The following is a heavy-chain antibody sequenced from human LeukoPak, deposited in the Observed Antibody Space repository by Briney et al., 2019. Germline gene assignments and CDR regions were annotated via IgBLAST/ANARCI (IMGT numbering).Heavy chain of an antibody. Sequence: GGSLRLSCAASGFTFSSYEMNWVRQAPGKGLEWVSAISGSGGSTYYADSVKGRFTISRDNSKNTLYLQMNSLRAEDTALYYCARVPPNTVTTLQYFDYWGQGTLVTVSS. D-gene: IGHD4-17*01. J-gene: IGHJ4*02. CDR3: ARVPPNTVTTLQYFDY. CDR2: ISGSGGST. CDR1: GFTFSSYE. V-gene: IGHV3-23*01.